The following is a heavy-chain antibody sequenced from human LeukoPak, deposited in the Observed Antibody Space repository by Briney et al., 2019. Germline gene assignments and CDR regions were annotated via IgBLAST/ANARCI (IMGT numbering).Heavy chain of an antibody. D-gene: IGHD5-18*01. CDR3: ARDLSGVAGYTYGRGIDY. CDR1: GFTFSSYW. J-gene: IGHJ4*02. Sequence: GGSLRLSCAASGFTFSSYWMSWVRQAPGKGLEWVANVKKDGSEKYYVDSVKGRFTISRDNAKTSLYLQMNSLRAEDTAVYYCARDLSGVAGYTYGRGIDYWGQGTLVTVSS. V-gene: IGHV3-7*01. CDR2: VKKDGSEK.